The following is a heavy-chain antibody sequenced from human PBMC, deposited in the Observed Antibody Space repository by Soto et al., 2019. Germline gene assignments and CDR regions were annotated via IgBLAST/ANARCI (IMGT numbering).Heavy chain of an antibody. CDR3: ANPNLWFALNDAFDI. CDR2: ISGSGGCT. Sequence: EVQLLESGGGLVQPGGSLRLSCAASGFTFSSYAMSWVRQAPGKGLEWVSAISGSGGCTYYADSVKGRFTISRDNSKNPLYLQMNSLRAEDTAVYYCANPNLWFALNDAFDIWGQGTMVTVSS. D-gene: IGHD3-10*01. CDR1: GFTFSSYA. V-gene: IGHV3-23*01. J-gene: IGHJ3*02.